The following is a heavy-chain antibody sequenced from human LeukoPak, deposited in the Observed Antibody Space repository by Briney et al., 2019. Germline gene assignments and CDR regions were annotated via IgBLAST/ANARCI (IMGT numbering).Heavy chain of an antibody. J-gene: IGHJ3*02. CDR3: ARERTLWFGESLSVEAFDI. D-gene: IGHD3-10*01. V-gene: IGHV4-38-2*02. CDR2: IYHSGST. Sequence: PSETLSLTCTVSGYSISSGYYWGWIRPPPGKGLEWIGSIYHSGSTYYNPSLKSRVTISVDTSKNQFSLKLSSVTAADTAVYYCARERTLWFGESLSVEAFDIWGQGTMVTVSS. CDR1: GYSISSGYY.